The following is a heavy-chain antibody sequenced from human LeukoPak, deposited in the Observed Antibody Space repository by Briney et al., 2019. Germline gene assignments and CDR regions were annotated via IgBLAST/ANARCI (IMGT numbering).Heavy chain of an antibody. D-gene: IGHD6-19*01. CDR2: ISGSGGST. CDR3: AKDRYGAAGYSSGWSDY. V-gene: IGHV3-23*01. Sequence: AGGSLRLSCAASGFTFSSYAMSWVRQAPGKGLEWVSAISGSGGSTYYADSVKGRFTISRDNSKNTLYLQMNSLRAEDTAVYYCAKDRYGAAGYSSGWSDYWGQGTLVTVSS. J-gene: IGHJ4*02. CDR1: GFTFSSYA.